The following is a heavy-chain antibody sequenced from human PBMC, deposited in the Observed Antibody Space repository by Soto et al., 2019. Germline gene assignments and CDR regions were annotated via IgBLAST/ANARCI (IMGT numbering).Heavy chain of an antibody. Sequence: QVQLVQSGPELKKSGSSVKVSCKVSGGTLSSETISLLRQASAQGLEWSGRNIPLLGIGNYAQKFQGRVTITDAVAINPGYIELRSLTSHGTPSHYFWREDCEDDMRPFPVCYMDVLGNGTTVTVSS. CDR3: WREDCEDDMRPFPVCYMDV. J-gene: IGHJ6*03. D-gene: IGHD3-9*01. CDR2: NIPLLGIG. V-gene: IGHV1-69*08. CDR1: GGTLSSET.